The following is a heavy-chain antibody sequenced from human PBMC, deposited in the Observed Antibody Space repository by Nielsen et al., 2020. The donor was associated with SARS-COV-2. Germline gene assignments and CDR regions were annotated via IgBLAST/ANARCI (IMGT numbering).Heavy chain of an antibody. Sequence: ASVKVSCKASGYTFTGYYMHWVRQATGQGLEWMGWMNPNSGNTGYAQKFQGRVTMTRNTSISTAYMELSSLRSEDTAVYYCARGRGDYYDSSGYLDYWGQGTLVTVSS. CDR2: MNPNSGNT. D-gene: IGHD3-22*01. J-gene: IGHJ4*02. CDR3: ARGRGDYYDSSGYLDY. V-gene: IGHV1-8*02. CDR1: GYTFTGYY.